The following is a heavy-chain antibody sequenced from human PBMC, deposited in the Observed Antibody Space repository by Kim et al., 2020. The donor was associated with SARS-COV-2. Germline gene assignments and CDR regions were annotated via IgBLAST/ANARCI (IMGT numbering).Heavy chain of an antibody. D-gene: IGHD3-9*01. CDR3: ARVYYDILTGYPLFDY. CDR1: GYTFTGYY. V-gene: IGHV1-2*02. J-gene: IGHJ4*02. CDR2: INPNSGGT. Sequence: ASVKVSCKASGYTFTGYYMHWVRQAPGQGLEWMGWINPNSGGTNYAQKFQGRVTMTRDTSISTAYMELSRLRSDDTAVYYCARVYYDILTGYPLFDYWGPGTLVTVSS.